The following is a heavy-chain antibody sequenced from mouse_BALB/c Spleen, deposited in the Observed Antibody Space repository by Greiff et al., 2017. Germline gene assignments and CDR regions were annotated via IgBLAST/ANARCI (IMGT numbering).Heavy chain of an antibody. Sequence: VHLVESGPGLVQPSQSLSITCTVSGFSLTSYGVHWVRQSPGKGLEWLGVIWSGGSTDYNAAFISRLSISKDNSKSQVFFKMNSLQANDTAIYYCASDLYYAMDYWGQGTSVTVSS. CDR2: IWSGGST. CDR3: ASDLYYAMDY. V-gene: IGHV2-2*02. CDR1: GFSLTSYG. J-gene: IGHJ4*01.